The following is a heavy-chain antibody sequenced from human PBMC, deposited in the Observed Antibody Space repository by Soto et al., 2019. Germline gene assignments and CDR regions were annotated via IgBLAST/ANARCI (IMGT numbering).Heavy chain of an antibody. CDR3: AKDIHSSVLYRPYYFDY. CDR2: ISGSGGST. J-gene: IGHJ4*02. Sequence: EVQLLESGGGLVQPGGSLRLSCAASGFTFSSYAMSWVRQAPGKGLEWVSAISGSGGSTYYADSVKGRFTISRDNSKNTLYLQMNSLRAEDTAVYYCAKDIHSSVLYRPYYFDYWGQGTLVTVSS. CDR1: GFTFSSYA. D-gene: IGHD6-19*01. V-gene: IGHV3-23*01.